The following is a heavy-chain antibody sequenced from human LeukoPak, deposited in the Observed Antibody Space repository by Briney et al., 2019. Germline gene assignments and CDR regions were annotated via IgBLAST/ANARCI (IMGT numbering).Heavy chain of an antibody. V-gene: IGHV3-11*01. J-gene: IGHJ4*02. Sequence: GGSLRLSCAASGFTFSDYYMSWIRQAPGKGLECVSYISSSGSTIYYADSVKGRFTISRDNAKNSLYLQMNSLRAEDTAVYYCARATFAARTRMTTVTPTDYWGQGTLVTVSS. CDR1: GFTFSDYY. CDR2: ISSSGSTI. D-gene: IGHD4-11*01. CDR3: ARATFAARTRMTTVTPTDY.